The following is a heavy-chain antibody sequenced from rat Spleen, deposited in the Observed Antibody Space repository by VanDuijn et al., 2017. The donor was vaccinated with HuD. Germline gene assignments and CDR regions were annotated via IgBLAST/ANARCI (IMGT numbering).Heavy chain of an antibody. CDR3: ARGLSNRNYFDY. J-gene: IGHJ2*01. D-gene: IGHD3-4*01. V-gene: IGHV2-45*01. Sequence: QVQLKESGPGLVQPSQTLSLTCTVAGFSLTSYNVHWIRQPPGKGPEWMGAMWSGGVTDYNSALKFRLSISRDTSKNQVFLKVNSLQSEDTSTYYCARGLSNRNYFDYWGQGVMVTVSS. CDR1: GFSLTSYN. CDR2: MWSGGVT.